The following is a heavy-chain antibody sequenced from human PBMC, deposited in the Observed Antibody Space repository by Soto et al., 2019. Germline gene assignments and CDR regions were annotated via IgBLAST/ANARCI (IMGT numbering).Heavy chain of an antibody. V-gene: IGHV4-59*01. CDR3: ARNGYYYDSSGYPIPYYFDY. J-gene: IGHJ4*02. CDR1: GGSISSYY. Sequence: SETLSLTCTVSGGSISSYYWSWIRQPPGKGLEWIGYIYYSGSTNYNPSLKSRVTISVDTSKNQFSLKLSSVTAADTAVYYCARNGYYYDSSGYPIPYYFDYWGQGTLVTVSS. CDR2: IYYSGST. D-gene: IGHD3-22*01.